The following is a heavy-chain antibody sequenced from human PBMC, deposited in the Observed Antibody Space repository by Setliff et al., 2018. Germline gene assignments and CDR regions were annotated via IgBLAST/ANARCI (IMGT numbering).Heavy chain of an antibody. D-gene: IGHD6-25*01. V-gene: IGHV1-2*06. CDR1: GFTSTNYA. CDR2: INPNSGAT. Sequence: ASVKVSCKASGFTSTNYAIHWVRQAPGQGLEWMGRINPNSGATNFAQKFQGRVTMTRDTSISTAYMDLSRLRSDDTAVYYCARDLYNSGSVYWGQGTLVTVSS. J-gene: IGHJ4*02. CDR3: ARDLYNSGSVY.